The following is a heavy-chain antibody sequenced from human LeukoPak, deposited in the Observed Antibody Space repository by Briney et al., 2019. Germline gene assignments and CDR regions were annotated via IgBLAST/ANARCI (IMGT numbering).Heavy chain of an antibody. J-gene: IGHJ4*02. Sequence: GRSLRLSCAASGFTFSHYAFHWVRQAPGKGLEWVAVIWSDATNQFYADSVKGRFTISRDYSQKTVYLEMDSLTIEDTAIYYCAKDAQRGFDYSNSLEYWGPGTLVSASS. CDR1: GFTFSHYA. V-gene: IGHV3-33*06. D-gene: IGHD4-11*01. CDR2: IWSDATNQ. CDR3: AKDAQRGFDYSNSLEY.